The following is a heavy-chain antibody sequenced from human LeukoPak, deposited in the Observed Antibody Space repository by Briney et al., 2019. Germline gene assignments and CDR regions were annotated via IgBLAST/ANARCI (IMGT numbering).Heavy chain of an antibody. D-gene: IGHD3-3*01. CDR2: INHSGST. J-gene: IGHJ4*02. CDR1: GGSFSGYY. V-gene: IGHV4-34*01. CDR3: AGFDFWSGYYDY. Sequence: SETLSLTCAVYGGSFSGYYWSCIRQPPGKGLEWIGEINHSGSTNYNPSLKSRVTISVDTSKNQFSLKLSSVTAADTAVYYCAGFDFWSGYYDYWGQGTLVTVSS.